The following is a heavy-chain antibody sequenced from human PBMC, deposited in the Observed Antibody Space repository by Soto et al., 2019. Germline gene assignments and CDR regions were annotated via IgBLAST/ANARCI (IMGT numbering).Heavy chain of an antibody. Sequence: EVQLVESGGGLVQPGGSLRLSCAASGFSFTSYWMHWVRQAPGKGLVWVSRIHTDGSSTSYADSVKGRFTISRDNAKNTLFLQMNSLRAEDTAIYYCAKRELNSTGLFHWGQGTLVSVSS. CDR3: AKRELNSTGLFH. V-gene: IGHV3-74*01. D-gene: IGHD1-26*01. J-gene: IGHJ4*02. CDR1: GFSFTSYW. CDR2: IHTDGSST.